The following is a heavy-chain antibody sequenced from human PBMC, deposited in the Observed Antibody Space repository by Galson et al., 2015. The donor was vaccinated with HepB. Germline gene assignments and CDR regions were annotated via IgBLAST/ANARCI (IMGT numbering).Heavy chain of an antibody. Sequence: SLRLSCAASGFTFSSYSMNWVRQAPGKGLEWVSSISSSSSYIYYADSVKGRFTISRDNAKNSLYLQMNSLRAEDTAVYYCATNTPAAVMRASGMDVWGQGTAVTVSS. D-gene: IGHD2-2*01. CDR3: ATNTPAAVMRASGMDV. V-gene: IGHV3-21*01. CDR2: ISSSSSYI. CDR1: GFTFSSYS. J-gene: IGHJ6*02.